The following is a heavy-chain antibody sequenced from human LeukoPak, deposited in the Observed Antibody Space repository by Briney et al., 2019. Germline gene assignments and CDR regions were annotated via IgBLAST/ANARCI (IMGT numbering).Heavy chain of an antibody. V-gene: IGHV3-23*01. CDR2: ISGSGGST. Sequence: GGSLRLSCAASGFTFSSYAMSWVRQAPGKGLEWVSAISGSGGSTYYADSVKGRFTISRDNSKNTLYLQMNSLRAEDTAVYYCAKDSSVLLWFGELPTALDYWGQGTLVTVSS. CDR3: AKDSSVLLWFGELPTALDY. CDR1: GFTFSSYA. D-gene: IGHD3-10*01. J-gene: IGHJ4*02.